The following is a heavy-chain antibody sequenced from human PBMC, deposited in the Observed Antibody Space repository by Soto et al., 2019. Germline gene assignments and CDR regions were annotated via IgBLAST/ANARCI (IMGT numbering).Heavy chain of an antibody. J-gene: IGHJ5*02. CDR1: GYTFTSYV. V-gene: IGHV1-18*01. D-gene: IGHD2-2*01. CDR3: ARGKDIVVVPAATLIEWFDP. Sequence: ASVKVSCKASGYTFTSYVISWVRQAPGQGLEWMGWISAYNGNTNYAQKLQGRVTMTTDTSTSTAYMELRSLRSDDTAVYYCARGKDIVVVPAATLIEWFDPWGQGTLVTVSS. CDR2: ISAYNGNT.